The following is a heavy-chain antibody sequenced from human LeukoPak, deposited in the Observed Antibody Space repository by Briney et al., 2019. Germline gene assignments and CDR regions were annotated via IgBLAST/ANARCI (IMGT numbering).Heavy chain of an antibody. CDR2: IYYSGSS. V-gene: IGHV4-39*01. D-gene: IGHD2-2*01. J-gene: IGHJ4*02. Sequence: SETLSLTCTVSGGSLSSSSYYWGWIRQPPGKGLEWIGSIYYSGSSYYNPSLKSRVTISVDTSKNQFSLKLSSVTAADTAVYYCARLMLGYCSSTSCSADYPFDYWGQGTLATVSS. CDR3: ARLMLGYCSSTSCSADYPFDY. CDR1: GGSLSSSSYY.